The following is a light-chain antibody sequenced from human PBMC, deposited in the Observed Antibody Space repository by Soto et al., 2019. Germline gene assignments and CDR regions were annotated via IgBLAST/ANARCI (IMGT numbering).Light chain of an antibody. CDR2: SNN. CDR1: SSNIGSNT. J-gene: IGLJ3*02. Sequence: QSVLTQPPSASGTPGLRVTISCSGSSSNIGSNTVNWYQQLPGTAPKLLVYSNNQRPSGVPDRFSGSKSGTSASLAISGLQSEDEADYYCAAWDDSLNGPWVFGGGTKLTVL. CDR3: AAWDDSLNGPWV. V-gene: IGLV1-44*01.